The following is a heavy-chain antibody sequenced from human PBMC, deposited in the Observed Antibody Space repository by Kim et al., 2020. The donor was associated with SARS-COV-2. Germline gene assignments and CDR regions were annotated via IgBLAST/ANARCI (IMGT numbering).Heavy chain of an antibody. CDR1: GFTFSSYW. CDR2: IKQDGSEK. V-gene: IGHV3-7*01. D-gene: IGHD3-9*01. CDR3: ARRHYDILTGYASCFDY. Sequence: GGSLRLSCAASGFTFSSYWMSWVRQAPGKGLEWVANIKQDGSEKYYVDSVKGRFTISRDNAKNSLYLQMNSLRAEDTAVYYCARRHYDILTGYASCFDYWGQGTLVTVSS. J-gene: IGHJ4*02.